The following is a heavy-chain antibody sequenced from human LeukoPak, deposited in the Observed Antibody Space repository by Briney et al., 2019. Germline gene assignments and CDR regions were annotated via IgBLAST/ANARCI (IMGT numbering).Heavy chain of an antibody. J-gene: IGHJ6*03. V-gene: IGHV3-30*04. CDR1: GFTFSSYA. D-gene: IGHD5-18*01. CDR3: ARDTAMALYYYYYYMDV. Sequence: PGGSLRLSCAASGFTFSSYAMHWVRQAPGKGLEWVAVISYDGSNKYYADSVKGRFTISRDNSKNTLYLQMNSLRAEDTAVYYCARDTAMALYYYYYYMDVWGKGTTVTVSS. CDR2: ISYDGSNK.